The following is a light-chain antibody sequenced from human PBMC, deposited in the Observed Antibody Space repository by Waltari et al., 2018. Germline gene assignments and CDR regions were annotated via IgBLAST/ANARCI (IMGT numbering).Light chain of an antibody. CDR3: SSYTNRNTLI. Sequence: QSALTQPASVSGSPGQSITISCTGTSRDVGGYNHVSWYQHDPGKVPQLIIYDVIEGAYGVSDRCSGSKSGNRDSLNSSGVQAEDEKDYYCSSYTNRNTLIFGGGTKLTVL. CDR2: DVI. CDR1: SRDVGGYNH. J-gene: IGLJ2*01. V-gene: IGLV2-14*03.